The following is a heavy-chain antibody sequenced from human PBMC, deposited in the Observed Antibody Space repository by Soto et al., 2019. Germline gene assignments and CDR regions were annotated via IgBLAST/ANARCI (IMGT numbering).Heavy chain of an antibody. V-gene: IGHV4-34*01. D-gene: IGHD3-9*01. CDR1: GGSFSGYY. J-gene: IGHJ6*02. CDR3: ARNRYFDWSLGLGQRGYYYFGMDV. Sequence: PSGTLSLTCAVYGGSFSGYYWSWVRQPPGKGLEWIGEINHSGSTNYNPSLKSRVTISVDTSKNQFSLKLTSVTAADTAVYYCARNRYFDWSLGLGQRGYYYFGMDVWGQGPTV. CDR2: INHSGST.